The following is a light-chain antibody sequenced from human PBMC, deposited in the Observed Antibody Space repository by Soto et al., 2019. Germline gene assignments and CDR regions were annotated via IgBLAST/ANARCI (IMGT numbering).Light chain of an antibody. CDR1: QSVSSSY. V-gene: IGKV3-20*01. CDR2: GTS. CDR3: QQYGSSSWT. J-gene: IGKJ1*01. Sequence: EIVLTQSPGTLSLSPGERATLSCRASQSVSSSYLAWYQQKPGQAPRLLIYGTSSRATAIPDRFIGSGSGTDFTLTISRLEPEDFAVYYCQQYGSSSWTFGQGTMVEI.